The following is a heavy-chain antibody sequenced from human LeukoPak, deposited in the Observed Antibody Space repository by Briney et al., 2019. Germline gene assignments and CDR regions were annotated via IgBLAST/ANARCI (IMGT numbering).Heavy chain of an antibody. J-gene: IGHJ4*02. V-gene: IGHV1-2*02. CDR2: IIPNSGGT. Sequence: ASVKVSCKASGYTFTGYYISWVRQAPGQGLEWMGGIIPNSGGTNYAQKFQGRVTMTGDASTSTAYMELSSLRSDDTAVYYCARIVVVMGGGDFDYWGQGTLVTVSS. CDR3: ARIVVVMGGGDFDY. CDR1: GYTFTGYY. D-gene: IGHD3-22*01.